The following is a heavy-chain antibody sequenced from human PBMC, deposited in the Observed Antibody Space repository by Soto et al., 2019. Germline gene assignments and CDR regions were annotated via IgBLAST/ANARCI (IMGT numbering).Heavy chain of an antibody. V-gene: IGHV4-31*11. CDR3: ARDGSSTPNWIDP. CDR2: IYHTGKT. D-gene: IGHD2-2*01. CDR1: GDAIYIGGYY. Sequence: SSETLSLTCAVSGDAIYIGGYYWTWVRQHPGKGLEWIGYIYHTGKTYYNPSLESRVTMSVDTSKNQFSLKLASVTAADTAVYYCARDGSSTPNWIDPWGQGTLVTVSS. J-gene: IGHJ5*02.